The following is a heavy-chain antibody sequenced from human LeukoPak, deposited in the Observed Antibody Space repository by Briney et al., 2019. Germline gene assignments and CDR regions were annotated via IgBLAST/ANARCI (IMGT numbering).Heavy chain of an antibody. CDR1: GFTFTSSA. CDR3: AAPLMVRGVNYYYYGMDV. CDR2: IVVGSGNT. Sequence: SVKVSCKASGFTFTSSAMQWVRQARGQRLAWIGWIVVGSGNTNYAQKFQERVTITRDMSTSTAYMELSSLRSEDTAVCYCAAPLMVRGVNYYYYGMDVWGQGTTVTVSS. V-gene: IGHV1-58*02. J-gene: IGHJ6*02. D-gene: IGHD3-10*01.